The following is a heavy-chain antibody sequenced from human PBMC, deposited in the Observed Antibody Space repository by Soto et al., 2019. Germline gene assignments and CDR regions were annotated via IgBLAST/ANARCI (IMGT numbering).Heavy chain of an antibody. CDR1: GYSFTSYW. CDR3: ARMVHDYYDSSGYPGEYYFDY. J-gene: IGHJ4*02. CDR2: IYPGDSDT. D-gene: IGHD3-22*01. V-gene: IGHV5-51*01. Sequence: PGESLKISCKGSGYSFTSYWIGWVRQMPGKGLEWMGIIYPGDSDTRYSPSFQGQVTISADKSISTAYLQWSSLKASDTAMYYCARMVHDYYDSSGYPGEYYFDYWGQGTLVTVSS.